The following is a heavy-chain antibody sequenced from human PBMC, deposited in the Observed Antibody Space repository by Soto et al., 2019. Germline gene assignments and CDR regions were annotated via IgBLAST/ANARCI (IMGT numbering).Heavy chain of an antibody. Sequence: SETLSLTCTVSGGSIRGYYWSWIRQPPGKGLEWIGYMYKTGSTVYNPPFKSRVTISVDTSKNQFSLKLNSVTAADTAVYYCARDLWGYCGTDCYPLDVWGQGTTVTVSS. CDR3: ARDLWGYCGTDCYPLDV. J-gene: IGHJ6*02. D-gene: IGHD2-21*02. V-gene: IGHV4-59*01. CDR2: MYKTGST. CDR1: GGSIRGYY.